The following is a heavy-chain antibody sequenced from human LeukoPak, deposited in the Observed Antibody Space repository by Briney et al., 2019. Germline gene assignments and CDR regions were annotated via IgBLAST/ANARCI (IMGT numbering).Heavy chain of an antibody. D-gene: IGHD2-2*01. CDR3: VRDFCSRTTCWGYDY. CDR2: IYHSEST. V-gene: IGHV4-4*02. Sequence: SETLSLTCAVSGGSISSNYWWSWVRQPPGKGLEWIGEIYHSESTNYNPSLKSRATISVDKSRNQFSLRLTSVTAADTAVYYCVRDFCSRTTCWGYDYWGQGTLVTVFS. CDR1: GGSISSNYW. J-gene: IGHJ4*02.